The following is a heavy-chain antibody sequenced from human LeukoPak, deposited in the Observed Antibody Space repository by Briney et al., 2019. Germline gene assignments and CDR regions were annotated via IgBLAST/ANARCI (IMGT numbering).Heavy chain of an antibody. CDR2: VYYGGST. D-gene: IGHD3-10*01. CDR1: GGSISRSIYY. J-gene: IGHJ4*02. CDR3: ARVVDYGSGTYSNNFDY. V-gene: IGHV4-39*07. Sequence: SETLSLTCNVSGGSISRSIYYWDWIRQPPGKGLEWIGSVYYGGSTYYSPSPRSRVTISIDTSKNQFSLKLSSVTAADTAVYYCARVVDYGSGTYSNNFDYWGQGTLVTVSS.